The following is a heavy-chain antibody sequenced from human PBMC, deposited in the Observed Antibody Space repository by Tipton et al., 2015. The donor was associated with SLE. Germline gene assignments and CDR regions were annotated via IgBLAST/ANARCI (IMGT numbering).Heavy chain of an antibody. V-gene: IGHV4-31*03. D-gene: IGHD2-21*01. J-gene: IGHJ4*02. CDR3: AGDSWGSPFY. CDR1: GGSVRSTDSY. Sequence: TLSLTCTVPGGSVRSTDSYWSWFRQHPGKGLEWIGYIYSGGGTFYNPSLQSRIDISVDKSRNQFSLRLSSVTAADTAVYYCAGDSWGSPFYWGQGTRVSVSS. CDR2: IYSGGGT.